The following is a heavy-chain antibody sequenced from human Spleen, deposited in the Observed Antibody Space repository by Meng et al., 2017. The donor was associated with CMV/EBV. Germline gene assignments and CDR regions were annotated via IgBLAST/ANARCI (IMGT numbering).Heavy chain of an antibody. V-gene: IGHV1-18*01. CDR3: ARERDRRWWFDP. CDR1: GGPLRHFP. D-gene: IGHD3-16*02. Sequence: CKASGGPLRHFPISWVRQAPGQGLEWMGWISAYNGNTNYAQKLQGRVTMTTDTSTSTAYMELRSLRSDDTAVYYCARERDRRWWFDPWGQGTLVTVSS. CDR2: ISAYNGNT. J-gene: IGHJ5*02.